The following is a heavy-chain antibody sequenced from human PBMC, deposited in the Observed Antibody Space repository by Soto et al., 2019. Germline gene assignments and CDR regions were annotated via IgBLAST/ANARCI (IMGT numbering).Heavy chain of an antibody. V-gene: IGHV1-8*01. CDR1: GYTFGNND. CDR3: ARMATSGTLNSFDP. J-gene: IGHJ5*02. Sequence: GASVKVSCKASGYTFGNNDISWVRQATGQGLEWMGWMNPNSGNTGYAQKFQGRVSMTRNTSITTAYLELSSLRSDDTAIYYCARMATSGTLNSFDPWGQGTLVTVSS. CDR2: MNPNSGNT.